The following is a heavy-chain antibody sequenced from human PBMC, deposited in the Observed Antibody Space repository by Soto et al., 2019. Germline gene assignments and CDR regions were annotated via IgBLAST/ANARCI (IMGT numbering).Heavy chain of an antibody. Sequence: GGSLRLSCAASGFTFSSYGMHWVRQAPGKGLEWVAVISYDGSNKYYADSVKGRFTISRDNSKNSLYLQMNSLRAEDTAVYYCARGIVVVTAIPDYWGQGTLVTVSS. CDR3: ARGIVVVTAIPDY. J-gene: IGHJ4*02. CDR1: GFTFSSYG. CDR2: ISYDGSNK. D-gene: IGHD2-21*02. V-gene: IGHV3-30*03.